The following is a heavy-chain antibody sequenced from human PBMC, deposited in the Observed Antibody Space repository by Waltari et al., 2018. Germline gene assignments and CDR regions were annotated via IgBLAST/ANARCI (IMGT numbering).Heavy chain of an antibody. J-gene: IGHJ6*02. Sequence: QVQLVQSGAEVKKPGSSVKVSCKASGGTFSSYAISWVRQAPGPGLEWMGGIIPIFGTANYAQKCQGRVTITTDESTSTAYMELSSLRSEDTAVYYCARGRYCSSTSCYPDYYYYGMDVWGQGTTVTVSS. CDR1: GGTFSSYA. V-gene: IGHV1-69*05. CDR2: IIPIFGTA. CDR3: ARGRYCSSTSCYPDYYYYGMDV. D-gene: IGHD2-2*01.